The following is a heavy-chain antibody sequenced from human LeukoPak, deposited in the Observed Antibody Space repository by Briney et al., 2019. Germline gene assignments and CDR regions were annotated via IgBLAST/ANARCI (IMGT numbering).Heavy chain of an antibody. V-gene: IGHV3-23*01. J-gene: IGHJ4*02. Sequence: PGGSLRLSCAASGFTVSSNYMSWVRQAPGMGLEWVSAISGRGDTIFYADSVKGRFTVSRDNSKNTLYLQVNSLRAEDTAVYYCAKATLATTYFDSWGQGTLVTVSS. D-gene: IGHD5-24*01. CDR2: ISGRGDTI. CDR3: AKATLATTYFDS. CDR1: GFTVSSNY.